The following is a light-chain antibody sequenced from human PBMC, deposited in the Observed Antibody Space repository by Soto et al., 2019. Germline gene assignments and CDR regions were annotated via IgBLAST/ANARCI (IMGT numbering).Light chain of an antibody. CDR3: CSYAGSSTWV. CDR2: DVN. J-gene: IGLJ3*02. CDR1: SNDDGGYNY. V-gene: IGLV2-11*01. Sequence: QSVLTQPRSVSGSPGQSVTISCTGTSNDDGGYNYVSWYQQHPGKAPKLLVSDVNKRPSGVPDRFSGSKSGNSASLIISGLQGEDEADYYWCSYAGSSTWVFGGGTKLTVL.